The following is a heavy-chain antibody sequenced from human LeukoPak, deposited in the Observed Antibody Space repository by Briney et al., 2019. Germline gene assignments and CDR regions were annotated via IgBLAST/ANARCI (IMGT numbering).Heavy chain of an antibody. D-gene: IGHD2-15*01. J-gene: IGHJ4*02. CDR3: AKDLRDIVARVARAVFDY. CDR1: GFIFTSYG. V-gene: IGHV3-30*02. CDR2: IWYDGSIK. Sequence: PGGSLRLSCAASGFIFTSYGMHWVRQAPGKGLEWVAVIWYDGSIKYYADSVKGRFTISRDNSKNTLYLQMNSLRAEDTAVYYGAKDLRDIVARVARAVFDYWGQETLVTVPS.